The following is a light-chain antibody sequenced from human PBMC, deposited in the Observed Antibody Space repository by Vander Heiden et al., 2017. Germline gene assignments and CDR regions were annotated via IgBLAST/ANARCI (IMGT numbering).Light chain of an antibody. J-gene: IGLJ2*01. V-gene: IGLV1-40*01. CDR3: RSYDSDLSGAV. CDR1: SSSIGAGYS. CDR2: ANV. Sequence: QPVLTHPPSVSGAPGPTVAISCTRGSSSIGAGYSVHWYQQLPGRAPQLLIYANVIRPSGVPDQFSGSRSGASASLAIAGLQADDEADYYCRSYDSDLSGAVFGGGTKLTVL.